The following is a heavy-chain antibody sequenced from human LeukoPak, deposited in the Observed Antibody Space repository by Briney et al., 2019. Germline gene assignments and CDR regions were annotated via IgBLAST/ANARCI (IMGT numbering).Heavy chain of an antibody. CDR3: AKEKVLLWFGELGDAFDI. V-gene: IGHV3-48*04. J-gene: IGHJ3*02. Sequence: GGSLRLSCAASGFTFSSFGMNWVRQAPGKGLEWISYISSSSSTKYYADSVKGRFTISRDNAKNSLYLQMNSLRAEDTALYYCAKEKVLLWFGELGDAFDIWGQGTMVTVSS. CDR1: GFTFSSFG. D-gene: IGHD3-10*01. CDR2: ISSSSSTK.